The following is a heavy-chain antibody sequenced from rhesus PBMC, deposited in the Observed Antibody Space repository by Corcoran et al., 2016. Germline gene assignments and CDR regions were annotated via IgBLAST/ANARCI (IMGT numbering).Heavy chain of an antibody. J-gene: IGHJ4*01. CDR2: IYGGSGST. V-gene: IGHV4-127*01. D-gene: IGHD6-31*01. CDR3: ARAVGVAAAGTGFDY. CDR1: GYSISSGYG. Sequence: QVQLQESGPGLVKPSETLSLTCAVSGYSISSGYGWGWIRQPPGKGLEWIGQIYGGSGSTYYNPPLKRRVTVSKDTSKNQFSLKLSSVTAADTAVYYCARAVGVAAAGTGFDYWGQGVLVTVSS.